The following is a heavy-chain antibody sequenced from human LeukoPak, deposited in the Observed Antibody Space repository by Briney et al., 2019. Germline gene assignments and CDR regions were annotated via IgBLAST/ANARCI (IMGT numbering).Heavy chain of an antibody. D-gene: IGHD3-16*01. Sequence: GGSLRLSCAASGFTFSSYALHWVRQAPGKGLEWVAIISYDGSNKFYADCLEGRFTVSRDNSKNTLFLQMNSLRAEDTALYYCAREKSDDDYGMDVWGQGTTVTVSS. V-gene: IGHV3-30-3*01. CDR1: GFTFSSYA. CDR3: AREKSDDDYGMDV. J-gene: IGHJ6*02. CDR2: ISYDGSNK.